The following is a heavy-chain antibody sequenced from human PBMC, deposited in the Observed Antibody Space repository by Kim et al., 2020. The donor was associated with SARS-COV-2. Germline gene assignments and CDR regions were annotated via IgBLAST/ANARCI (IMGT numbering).Heavy chain of an antibody. D-gene: IGHD3-22*01. V-gene: IGHV3-7*03. J-gene: IGHJ4*02. Sequence: GGSLRLSCAASGFTFSSYWMSWVRQAPGKGLEWVANIKQDGSEKYYVDSVKGRFTISRDNAKNSLYLQMNSLRAEDTAVYYCARVSIGAMIVVVFDYWGQGTLVTVSS. CDR1: GFTFSSYW. CDR3: ARVSIGAMIVVVFDY. CDR2: IKQDGSEK.